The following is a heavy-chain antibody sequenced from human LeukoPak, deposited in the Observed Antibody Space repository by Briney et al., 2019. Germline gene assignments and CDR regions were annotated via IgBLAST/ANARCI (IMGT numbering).Heavy chain of an antibody. CDR1: GYTFTSCG. CDR2: IIPIFGTA. D-gene: IGHD1-26*01. Sequence: SVKVSCKASGYTFTSCGISWVRQAPGQGLEWMGGIIPIFGTANSAQKFQGRVTITADESTSTAYMELSSLRSDDTAVYYCATESYSGSYLYAFDIWGQGTMVTVSS. J-gene: IGHJ3*02. V-gene: IGHV1-69*13. CDR3: ATESYSGSYLYAFDI.